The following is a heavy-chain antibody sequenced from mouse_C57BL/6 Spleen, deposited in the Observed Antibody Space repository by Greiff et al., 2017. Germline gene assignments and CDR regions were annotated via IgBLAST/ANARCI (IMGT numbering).Heavy chain of an antibody. Sequence: QVHVKQSGAELVKPGASVKLSCKASGYTFTSYWMQWVKQRPGQGLEWIGEIDPSDSYTNYNQKFKGKATLTVDTSSSPAYMQLSSLTSEDSAVYYCAYYGSSPAYWGQGTLVTVSA. D-gene: IGHD1-1*01. CDR2: IDPSDSYT. V-gene: IGHV1-50*01. CDR1: GYTFTSYW. J-gene: IGHJ3*01. CDR3: AYYGSSPAY.